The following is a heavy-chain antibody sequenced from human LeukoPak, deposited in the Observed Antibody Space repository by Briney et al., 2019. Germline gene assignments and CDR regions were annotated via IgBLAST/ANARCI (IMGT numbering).Heavy chain of an antibody. V-gene: IGHV3-7*01. CDR3: ARGGYSSSWYHFDY. J-gene: IGHJ4*02. D-gene: IGHD6-13*01. Sequence: DSMKGRFTISRDNAKNSLYLQMNSLGAEDTAVYYCARGGYSSSWYHFDYWGQGTLVTVSS.